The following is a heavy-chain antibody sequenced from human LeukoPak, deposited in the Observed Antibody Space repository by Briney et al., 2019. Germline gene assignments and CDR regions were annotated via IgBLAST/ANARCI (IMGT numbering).Heavy chain of an antibody. D-gene: IGHD1-26*01. V-gene: IGHV3-21*01. CDR2: ISSSSSYI. CDR1: GFTFSNYA. CDR3: ARAYGWELPYHFDC. J-gene: IGHJ4*02. Sequence: GVLRLSCAASGFTFSNYAMSWVRQAPGKGLEWISAISSSSSYIYYADSVKGRFTISRDNAKNSLYLQMNSLRAEDTAVYYCARAYGWELPYHFDCWGQGTLVTVSS.